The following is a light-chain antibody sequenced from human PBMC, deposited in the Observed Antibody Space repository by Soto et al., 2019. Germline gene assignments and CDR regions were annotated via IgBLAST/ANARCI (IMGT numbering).Light chain of an antibody. J-gene: IGKJ1*01. Sequence: EIVMTQSPATLSVSPGDRATLSCRASQSVNSNLAWYQQKPGQAPRLLIYGASTRATGIPARFSGSGSGTEFTLTISSLQSEDFAAYYCQQYNNQWTFGQGTKVEIK. CDR3: QQYNNQWT. V-gene: IGKV3-15*01. CDR2: GAS. CDR1: QSVNSN.